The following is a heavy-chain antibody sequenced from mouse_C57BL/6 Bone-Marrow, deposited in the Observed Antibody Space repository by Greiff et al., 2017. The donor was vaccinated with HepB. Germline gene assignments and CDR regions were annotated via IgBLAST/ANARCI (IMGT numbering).Heavy chain of an antibody. CDR1: GYTFTSYW. CDR3: ARRGYGSSYWYFDV. Sequence: QPGAELVRPGSSVKLSCKASGYTFTSYWMHWVKQRPIQGLEWIGNIDPSDSETHYNQKFKDKATLTVDKSSSTAYMQLSSLTSEDSAVYYCARRGYGSSYWYFDVWGTGTTVTVSS. V-gene: IGHV1-52*01. D-gene: IGHD1-1*01. CDR2: IDPSDSET. J-gene: IGHJ1*03.